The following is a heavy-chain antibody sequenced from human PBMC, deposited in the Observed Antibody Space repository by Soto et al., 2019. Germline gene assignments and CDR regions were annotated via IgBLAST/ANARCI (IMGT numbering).Heavy chain of an antibody. J-gene: IGHJ6*03. V-gene: IGHV3-48*01. Sequence: EVQLVESGGGLVQPGGSLRLSCAASGFTFSSYSMNWVRQAPGKGLEWVSYISSSSSTIYYADSVKGRFTISRDNAKNSLYLQMNSLRAEDTAVYYCARDRTTYYYYYYIDVWGKGTTVTVSS. CDR3: ARDRTTYYYYYYIDV. D-gene: IGHD4-17*01. CDR2: ISSSSSTI. CDR1: GFTFSSYS.